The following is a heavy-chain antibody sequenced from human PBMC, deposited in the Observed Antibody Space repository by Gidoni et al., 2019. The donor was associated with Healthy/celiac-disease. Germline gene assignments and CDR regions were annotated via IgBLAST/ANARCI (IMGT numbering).Heavy chain of an antibody. CDR2: IKQDGSEK. D-gene: IGHD6-13*01. J-gene: IGHJ6*02. Sequence: EVQLGEAGGGLVKTGGSTRRHWEAAGGSRRNDWRSWVRQAPGKGLEWVANIKQDGSEKYYVDSVTGRFTISRDNAKHSLYLHMNSLSAEDTALYYCARGAAALYYYFYGMDVWGQGTTVTVSS. V-gene: IGHV3-7*01. CDR3: ARGAAALYYYFYGMDV. CDR1: GGSRRNDW.